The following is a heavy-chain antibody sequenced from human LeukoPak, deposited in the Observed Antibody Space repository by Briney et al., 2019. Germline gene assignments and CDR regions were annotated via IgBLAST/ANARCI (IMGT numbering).Heavy chain of an antibody. CDR2: INHSGST. V-gene: IGHV4-34*01. CDR3: ARFMVRGVIGYGMDV. CDR1: GGPFSGYY. D-gene: IGHD3-10*01. Sequence: SETLSLTCAVYGGPFSGYYWSWIRQPPGKGLEWMGEINHSGSTNYNPSLKSRVTISVDTSKNQFSLKLSSVTAADTAVYYCARFMVRGVIGYGMDVWGQGTTVTVSS. J-gene: IGHJ6*02.